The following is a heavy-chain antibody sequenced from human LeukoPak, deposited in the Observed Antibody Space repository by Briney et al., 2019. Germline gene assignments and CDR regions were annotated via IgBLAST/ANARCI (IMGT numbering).Heavy chain of an antibody. CDR3: ASVSGGWYVNY. D-gene: IGHD6-19*01. CDR2: IYYSGST. J-gene: IGHJ4*02. V-gene: IGHV4-31*03. CDR1: GGSISSGGYY. Sequence: SQTLSLTCTVSGGSISSGGYYWSWIRQHPGKGLEWIGYIYYSGSTNYNPSLKSRVTISVDTSKNQFSLKLSSVTAADTAVYYCASVSGGWYVNYWGQGTLVTVSS.